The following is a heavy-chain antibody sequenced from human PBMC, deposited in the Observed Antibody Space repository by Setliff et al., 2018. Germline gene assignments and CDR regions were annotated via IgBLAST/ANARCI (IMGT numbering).Heavy chain of an antibody. J-gene: IGHJ5*02. CDR1: GFNFDDYA. D-gene: IGHD4-17*01. V-gene: IGHV3-9*01. CDR3: AKGFYGSHGGFDA. CDR2: INWHGGSI. Sequence: GGSLRLSCIGSGFNFDDYAMLWVRQRPAKGLEWVSSINWHGGSIGYADSVKGRFIVSRDNSKNSLYLDMNSLRPDDTAFYYCAKGFYGSHGGFDACGQGTLVTVSS.